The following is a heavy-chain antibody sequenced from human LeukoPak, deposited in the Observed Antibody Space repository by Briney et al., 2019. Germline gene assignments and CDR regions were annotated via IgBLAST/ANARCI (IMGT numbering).Heavy chain of an antibody. Sequence: QPGGSLRLSCVASGFTFSNKAMSWVRQPPGMGLEWVTSTTQSGESSGYADSVKGRFTISRDNSKNTLFLQMDSLRVEDTAIYYCARESGGDWGYFDDWGQGTLVTVSS. D-gene: IGHD2-21*02. CDR3: ARESGGDWGYFDD. J-gene: IGHJ4*02. CDR2: TTQSGESS. CDR1: GFTFSNKA. V-gene: IGHV3-23*01.